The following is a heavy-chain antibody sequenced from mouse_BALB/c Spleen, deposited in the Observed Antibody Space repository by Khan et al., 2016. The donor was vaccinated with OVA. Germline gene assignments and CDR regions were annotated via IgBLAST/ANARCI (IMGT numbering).Heavy chain of an antibody. CDR2: ISYSGNT. D-gene: IGHD1-1*01. J-gene: IGHJ3*01. CDR3: ACELRGFAY. V-gene: IGHV3-8*02. Sequence: EVQLQESGPSLVKPSQTLSLTCSVTGDSITSGYWNWIRKFPGNNLEYRGYISYSGNTYYNPSLKSRITITRDTTKNQNFLQLNSVTTEDTATYYCACELRGFAYWGPGTLVTVSA. CDR1: GDSITSGY.